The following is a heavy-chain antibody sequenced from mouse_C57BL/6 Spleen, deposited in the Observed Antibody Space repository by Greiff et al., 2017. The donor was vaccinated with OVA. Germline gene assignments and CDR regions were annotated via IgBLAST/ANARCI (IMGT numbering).Heavy chain of an antibody. CDR2: INPNNGGT. CDR3: ARIYDYDAWCAY. J-gene: IGHJ3*01. Sequence: EVQLQQSGPELVKPGASVKISCKASGYTFTDYYMNWVKQSHGKSLEWIGDINPNNGGTSYNQKFKGKATLTVDKSSSTAYMELRSLTSEDSAVYYCARIYDYDAWCAYWGQGTLVTVSA. D-gene: IGHD2-4*01. CDR1: GYTFTDYY. V-gene: IGHV1-26*01.